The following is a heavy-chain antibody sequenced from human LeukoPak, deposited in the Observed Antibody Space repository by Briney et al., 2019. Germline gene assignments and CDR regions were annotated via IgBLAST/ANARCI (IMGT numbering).Heavy chain of an antibody. CDR3: AKLILGARSLFDF. CDR2: ISGSGDST. V-gene: IGHV3-23*01. D-gene: IGHD1-26*01. Sequence: GGSLRLSCVASGFTFSIHAMSWVRQAPGKGLEWVSTISGSGDSTFYADSVKGRFTISRDNSKNTLYLQMSSLRADDTAMYYCAKLILGARSLFDFRGQGILVTVSS. CDR1: GFTFSIHA. J-gene: IGHJ4*02.